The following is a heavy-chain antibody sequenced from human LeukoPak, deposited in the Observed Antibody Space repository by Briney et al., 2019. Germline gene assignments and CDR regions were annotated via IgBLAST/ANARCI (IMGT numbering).Heavy chain of an antibody. CDR1: GFTFSIYE. V-gene: IGHV3-48*03. Sequence: SLRLSCAASGFTFSIYEMNCVRHAPRKVLEWVSYISSSGSTIYYAYSVKGRFTISRDKAKNSLYLQMNSLRAEDTAVYYCAELGITMIGGVWGKGTTVTISS. D-gene: IGHD3-10*02. CDR2: ISSSGSTI. J-gene: IGHJ6*04. CDR3: AELGITMIGGV.